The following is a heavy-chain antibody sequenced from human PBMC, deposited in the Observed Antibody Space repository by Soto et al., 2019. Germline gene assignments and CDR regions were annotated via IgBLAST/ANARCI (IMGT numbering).Heavy chain of an antibody. V-gene: IGHV4-34*01. J-gene: IGHJ6*03. D-gene: IGHD3-10*01. CDR3: ARCYYYGSGSYPPGLRYYMDV. CDR2: INHSGST. Sequence: SETLSLTCAVYGGSFSGYYWSWIRQPPGKGLEWIGEINHSGSTNYNPSLKSRVTISVDTSKNQFSLKLSSVTAADTAVYYCARCYYYGSGSYPPGLRYYMDVWGKGTTVTVSS. CDR1: GGSFSGYY.